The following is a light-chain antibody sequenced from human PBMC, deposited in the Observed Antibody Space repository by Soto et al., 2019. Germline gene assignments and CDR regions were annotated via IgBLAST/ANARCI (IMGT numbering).Light chain of an antibody. CDR1: QSISTH. CDR3: QQYNNRPPYT. V-gene: IGKV3-15*01. CDR2: GAS. J-gene: IGKJ2*01. Sequence: ETVLTQSPATLSVSPGDRATLSCRASQSISTHLPWYQQRPGQAPTLLIYGASTRATGIPSRFGGSGSWTDFTLTISSLQSEDSAVYYGQQYNNRPPYTFGQGTRLEI.